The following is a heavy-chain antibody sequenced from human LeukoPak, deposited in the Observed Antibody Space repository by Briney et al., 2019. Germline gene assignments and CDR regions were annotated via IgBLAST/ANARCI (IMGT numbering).Heavy chain of an antibody. CDR1: GFDFKYYD. D-gene: IGHD3-16*01. Sequence: GGSLRLSCVGSGFDFKYYDMNWVRQAPGKGLEWVSSISSKSTYIDSADSTRGRFTISRDNANNSMFLQMSSLRPEDTAVYYCARRGGLSSGRGFDHWGQGTLVTVSS. J-gene: IGHJ4*02. CDR2: ISSKSTYI. CDR3: ARRGGLSSGRGFDH. V-gene: IGHV3-21*01.